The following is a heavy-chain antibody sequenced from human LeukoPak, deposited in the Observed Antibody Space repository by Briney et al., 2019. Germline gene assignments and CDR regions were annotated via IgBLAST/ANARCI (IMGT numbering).Heavy chain of an antibody. V-gene: IGHV4-4*02. Sequence: SGTLSLTCAVSGGSISSSNWWSWVRQPPGKGLEWIGEIYHSGSTNYNPSLKSRVTISVDKSKNQFSLKLSSVTAADTAVYYCARHMAPYYYGSGSYRPWGQGTLVTVSS. CDR3: ARHMAPYYYGSGSYRP. CDR1: GGSISSSNW. J-gene: IGHJ5*02. CDR2: IYHSGST. D-gene: IGHD3-10*01.